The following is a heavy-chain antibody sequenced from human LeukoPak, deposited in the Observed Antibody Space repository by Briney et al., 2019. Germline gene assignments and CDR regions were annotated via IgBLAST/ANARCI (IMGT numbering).Heavy chain of an antibody. CDR3: ARDEAAARYYYMDV. CDR2: ISYDGSNK. CDR1: GFTFSSYW. D-gene: IGHD6-13*01. J-gene: IGHJ6*03. Sequence: GGSLRLSCAASGFTFSSYWMSWVRQAPGKGLEWVSVISYDGSNKYYADSVKGRFTISRDNSKNTLYLQMNSLRAEDTAVYYCARDEAAARYYYMDVWGKGTTVTVSS. V-gene: IGHV3-30-3*01.